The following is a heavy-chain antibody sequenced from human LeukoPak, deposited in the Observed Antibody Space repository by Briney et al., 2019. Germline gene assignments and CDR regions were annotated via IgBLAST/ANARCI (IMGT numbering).Heavy chain of an antibody. V-gene: IGHV3-48*02. CDR3: ARGVLPDY. CDR1: GFTFSSYS. D-gene: IGHD5/OR15-5a*01. Sequence: GGSLRLSCAASGFTFSSYSMNWVRQAPGKGLEWVSYISSSSSMIYYADSVKGRFTISRDNGKNSLYLQMKSLRDEDTAIYYCARGVLPDYWGQGTLVTVSS. J-gene: IGHJ4*02. CDR2: ISSSSSMI.